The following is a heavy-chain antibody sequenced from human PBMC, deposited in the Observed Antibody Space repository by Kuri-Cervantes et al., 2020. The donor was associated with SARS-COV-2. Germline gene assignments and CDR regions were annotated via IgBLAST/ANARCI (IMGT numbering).Heavy chain of an antibody. CDR2: INPDGSYT. D-gene: IGHD6-13*01. Sequence: GGSLRLSCAASGFTLSGRWIHWVRQAPGKGLVWVSRINPDGSYTNNADSVKGRFTLSRDNAKNMLFLQMNSLRAEDTAVYYCARNSSSWLGYYYYGMDVWGQGTTVTVSS. CDR3: ARNSSSWLGYYYYGMDV. J-gene: IGHJ6*02. CDR1: GFTLSGRW. V-gene: IGHV3-74*01.